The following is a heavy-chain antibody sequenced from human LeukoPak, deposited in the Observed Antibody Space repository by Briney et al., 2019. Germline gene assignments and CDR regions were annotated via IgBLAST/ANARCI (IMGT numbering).Heavy chain of an antibody. CDR2: IYYSGST. J-gene: IGHJ4*02. CDR1: GGSISSYY. D-gene: IGHD3-22*01. Sequence: NPSETLSLTCTVSGGSISSYYWSWIRQPPGKGLEWIGYIYYSGSTNYNPSLKSRVTISVDTSKNQFSLKLSSVTAADTAVYYCARAGDYYDSSGHFADIAAFDYWGQGTLVTVSS. V-gene: IGHV4-59*01. CDR3: ARAGDYYDSSGHFADIAAFDY.